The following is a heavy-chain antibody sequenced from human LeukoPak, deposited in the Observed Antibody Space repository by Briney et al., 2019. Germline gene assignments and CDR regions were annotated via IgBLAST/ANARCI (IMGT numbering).Heavy chain of an antibody. V-gene: IGHV1-69*04. Sequence: SVKVSCKASGGTFSSYAISWVRQAPGQGLEWMGRIIPILGIANYAQKFQGRVTITADKSTSTAYMELSSLRSEDTAVYYCASNKGSESSSFDYWGQGTLVTVSS. D-gene: IGHD6-6*01. CDR2: IIPILGIA. CDR1: GGTFSSYA. J-gene: IGHJ4*02. CDR3: ASNKGSESSSFDY.